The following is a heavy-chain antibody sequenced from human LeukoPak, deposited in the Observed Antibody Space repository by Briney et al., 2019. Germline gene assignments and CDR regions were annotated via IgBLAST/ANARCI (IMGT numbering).Heavy chain of an antibody. CDR1: GFTFSSSE. V-gene: IGHV3-48*03. CDR2: ISTSGSTV. CDR3: ARENTGSE. J-gene: IGHJ4*02. Sequence: GGSLRLSCAASGFTFSSSEMNWVRQAPGKGLEWVSYISTSGSTVYYADSVKGRFTISRDNAKNSLYLQMNSLRANDTAVYYCARENTGSEWGQGTLVTVSS. D-gene: IGHD1-14*01.